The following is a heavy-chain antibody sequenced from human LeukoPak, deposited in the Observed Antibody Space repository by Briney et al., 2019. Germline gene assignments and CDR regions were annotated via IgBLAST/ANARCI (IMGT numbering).Heavy chain of an antibody. D-gene: IGHD2-2*01. CDR1: GGSFSGYY. Sequence: SETLSLTCAVYGGSFSGYYWSWIRQPPGKGLEWIGYIYYSGSTNYNPSLKSRVTISVDTSKNQFSLKLSSVTAADTAVYYCARHTPETYCSSTSCFNPNWFDPWGQGTLVTVSS. J-gene: IGHJ5*02. CDR2: IYYSGST. CDR3: ARHTPETYCSSTSCFNPNWFDP. V-gene: IGHV4-59*08.